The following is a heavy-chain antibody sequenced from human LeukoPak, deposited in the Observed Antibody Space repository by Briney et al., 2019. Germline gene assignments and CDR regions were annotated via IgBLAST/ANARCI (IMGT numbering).Heavy chain of an antibody. CDR1: GGSFSGYY. Sequence: SETLSLTCAVYGGSFSGYYWSWIRQPPGKGLEWIGEINHSGSTNYNPSLKSRVTISVDTSKSQFSLKLSSVTAADTAVYYCARVRLVNSYYYYGMDVWGQGTTVTVSS. V-gene: IGHV4-34*01. D-gene: IGHD2-8*02. CDR2: INHSGST. CDR3: ARVRLVNSYYYYGMDV. J-gene: IGHJ6*02.